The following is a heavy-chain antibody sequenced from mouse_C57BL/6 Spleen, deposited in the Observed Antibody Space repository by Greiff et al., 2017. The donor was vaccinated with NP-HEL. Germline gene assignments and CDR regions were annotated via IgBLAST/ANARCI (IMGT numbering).Heavy chain of an antibody. CDR3: ARSSRYFDV. CDR2: IDPSDSYT. V-gene: IGHV1-69*01. CDR1: GYTFTSYW. Sequence: QVQLQQPGAELVMPGASVKLSCKASGYTFTSYWMHWVKQRPGQGLEWIGEIDPSDSYTNYNQKFKGKSTLTVDKSSSTAYMQLSSLTSEDSAVYYCARSSRYFDVWGTGTTVTVSS. J-gene: IGHJ1*03.